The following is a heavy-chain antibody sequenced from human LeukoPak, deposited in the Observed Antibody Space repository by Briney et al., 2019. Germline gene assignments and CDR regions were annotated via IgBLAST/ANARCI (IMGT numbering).Heavy chain of an antibody. Sequence: ASVKVSCKASGYTFTSYDINWVRQAPGQGLERMGIINPSGGSTSYAQKFQGRVTMTRDTSTSTVYMELSSLRSEDTAVYYCARGGIVVVPAAIPYDYWGQGTLVTVSS. CDR2: INPSGGST. J-gene: IGHJ4*02. D-gene: IGHD2-2*02. CDR1: GYTFTSYD. CDR3: ARGGIVVVPAAIPYDY. V-gene: IGHV1-46*01.